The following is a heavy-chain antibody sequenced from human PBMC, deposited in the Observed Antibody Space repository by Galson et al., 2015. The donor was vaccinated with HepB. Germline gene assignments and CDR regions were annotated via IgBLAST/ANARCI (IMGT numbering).Heavy chain of an antibody. CDR1: GFTFSSYA. CDR2: ISYDGSNK. CDR3: LGGGYDPEEAE. Sequence: SLRLSCAASGFTFSSYAMHWVRQAPGKGLEWVAVISYDGSNKYYADSVKGRFTISRDNSKNTLYLQMNSLRAEDTAVYYCLGGGYDPEEAEGGQGTLVTVSS. J-gene: IGHJ4*02. V-gene: IGHV3-30-3*01. D-gene: IGHD5-12*01.